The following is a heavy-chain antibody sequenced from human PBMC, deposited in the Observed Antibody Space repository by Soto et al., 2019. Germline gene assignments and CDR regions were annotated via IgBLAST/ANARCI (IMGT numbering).Heavy chain of an antibody. J-gene: IGHJ6*02. D-gene: IGHD1-26*01. CDR1: GYTFTDYY. V-gene: IGHV1-69-2*01. CDR2: VDSEGGET. CDR3: ATIGRVGSTGASNYGMDV. Sequence: EVQLVQSGAEVKKPGTTVKIYCKVSGYTFTDYYMQWVQQAPGKGIVWMGLVDSEGGETIYAEKFQGRVTLTAYPSTATAYMELSSLRSEEAAVYYCATIGRVGSTGASNYGMDVWGQGTTVTVSS.